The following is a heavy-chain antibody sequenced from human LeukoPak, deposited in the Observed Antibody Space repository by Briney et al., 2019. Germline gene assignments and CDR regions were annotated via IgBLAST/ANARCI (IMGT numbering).Heavy chain of an antibody. CDR2: IYSGGST. CDR1: EFSVGSNY. V-gene: IGHV3-66*01. Sequence: GGSLRLSCAASEFSVGSNYMTWVRQAPGKGLEWVSLIYSGGSTYYADSVKGRFTISRDNSKNTLYLQMNSQRAEDTAVYYCARESLEYYYDSSGWGIDYWGQGTLVTVSS. CDR3: ARESLEYYYDSSGWGIDY. J-gene: IGHJ4*02. D-gene: IGHD3-22*01.